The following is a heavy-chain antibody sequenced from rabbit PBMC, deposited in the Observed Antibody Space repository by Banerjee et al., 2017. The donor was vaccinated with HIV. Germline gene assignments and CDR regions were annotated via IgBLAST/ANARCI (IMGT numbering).Heavy chain of an antibody. J-gene: IGHJ4*01. CDR1: GFDFSSYG. CDR3: ARGDANSGFNL. CDR2: IDPDFGNT. Sequence: EESGGDLVKPEGSLTLTCTASGFDFSSYGISWVRQAPGKGLEWIGYIDPDFGNTYYASWVIGRFTISSHNAQNTLYLQLNSLTAADTATYFCARGDANSGFNLWGPGTLVT. V-gene: IGHV1S47*01. D-gene: IGHD1-1*01.